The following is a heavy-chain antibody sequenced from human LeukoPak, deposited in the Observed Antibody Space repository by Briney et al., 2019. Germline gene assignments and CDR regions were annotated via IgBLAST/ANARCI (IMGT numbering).Heavy chain of an antibody. J-gene: IGHJ4*02. Sequence: PSETLSLTCTVSGGSISSYYWSWIRQPAGKGLEWIGRIYTSGGTNYNPSLKSRVTMSVDTSKNQFSLKLSSVTAADTAVYYCARSTVHLHYYGSGSAFDYWGQGTLVTVSS. D-gene: IGHD3-10*01. CDR3: ARSTVHLHYYGSGSAFDY. V-gene: IGHV4-4*07. CDR1: GGSISSYY. CDR2: IYTSGGT.